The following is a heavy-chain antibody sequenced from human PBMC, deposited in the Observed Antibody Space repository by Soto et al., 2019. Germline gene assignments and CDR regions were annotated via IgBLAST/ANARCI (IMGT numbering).Heavy chain of an antibody. CDR1: GGSITSANW. V-gene: IGHV4-4*02. CDR3: ARALRGWFDP. J-gene: IGHJ5*02. CDR2: ISHSGIT. Sequence: QVQLQESGPGLVKPSGTLSLTCAVSGGSITSANWWTWVRQPPGGGLEWIGEISHSGITNYKASLKSRVTMSVDKTKNDVSLKLTSVTAADTAVYYCARALRGWFDPWGQGTPVTVSS.